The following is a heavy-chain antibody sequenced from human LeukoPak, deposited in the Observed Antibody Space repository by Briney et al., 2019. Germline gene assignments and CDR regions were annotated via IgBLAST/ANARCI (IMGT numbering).Heavy chain of an antibody. V-gene: IGHV3-15*07. J-gene: IGHJ4*02. CDR2: IKSKTDGGTT. Sequence: GGSLRLSCVASGFTFSNAWMNWVRRAPGKGLAWVGRIKSKTDGGTTDYAAPVKGRFTISRDDSKNTLYLQMNSLKTEDTAVYYCTTESLWFGELYPFDYWGQGTLVTVSS. CDR1: GFTFSNAW. D-gene: IGHD3-10*01. CDR3: TTESLWFGELYPFDY.